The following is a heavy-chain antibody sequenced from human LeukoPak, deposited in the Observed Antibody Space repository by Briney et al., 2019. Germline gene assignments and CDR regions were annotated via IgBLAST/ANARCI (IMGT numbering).Heavy chain of an antibody. CDR1: GYSFTSYW. CDR2: IYPGDSDT. CDR3: ARHVGRLVRGVIEGDAFDI. D-gene: IGHD3-10*01. Sequence: GESLKISWKGSGYSFTSYWIGWVGQMPGKGLEGRGIIYPGDSDTRYSPSFQGQVTISADKSISTAYLQWSSLKASDTAMYYCARHVGRLVRGVIEGDAFDIWGQGTMVTVSS. J-gene: IGHJ3*02. V-gene: IGHV5-51*01.